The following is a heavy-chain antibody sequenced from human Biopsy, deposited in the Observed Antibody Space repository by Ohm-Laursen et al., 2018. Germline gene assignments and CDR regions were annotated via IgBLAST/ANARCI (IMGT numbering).Heavy chain of an antibody. CDR1: GYTFTDAA. CDR3: ARNRANDYVWGSYGDDN. CDR2: ISTKTGNT. Sequence: AAVKVSCKVSGYTFTDAAITWVRQVGGQGFEWLGWISTKTGNTNFAQKFQGRITLTTDASTATAYMELRGLISDDTAVYYCARNRANDYVWGSYGDDNWGQGTLVTVSS. V-gene: IGHV1-18*01. D-gene: IGHD3-16*01. J-gene: IGHJ4*02.